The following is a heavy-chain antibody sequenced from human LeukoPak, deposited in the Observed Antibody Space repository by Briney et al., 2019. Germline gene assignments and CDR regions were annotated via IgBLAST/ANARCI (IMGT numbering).Heavy chain of an antibody. Sequence: ASVKVSCKASGYTFTGYYMHWVRQAPGQGLEWMGWINPNSGGTNYAQKFQGRVTMTTDTSTSTAYMELRSLRSDDTAVYYCARVATMVRGVIEYWGQGTLVTVSS. V-gene: IGHV1-2*02. CDR1: GYTFTGYY. J-gene: IGHJ4*02. D-gene: IGHD3-10*01. CDR3: ARVATMVRGVIEY. CDR2: INPNSGGT.